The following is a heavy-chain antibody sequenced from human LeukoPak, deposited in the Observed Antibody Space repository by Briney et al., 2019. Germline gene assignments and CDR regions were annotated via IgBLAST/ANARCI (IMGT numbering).Heavy chain of an antibody. J-gene: IGHJ6*02. CDR1: GDSISSYY. V-gene: IGHV4-59*01. Sequence: SETLSLTCTVSGDSISSYYWSWIRQPPGKGLEWIGYIYYSGSTNYNPSLKSRVTISVDTSKNQFSLKLSSVTAADTAVYYCARASSSSRDYYGMDVWGQGTTVTVSS. CDR3: ARASSSSRDYYGMDV. CDR2: IYYSGST. D-gene: IGHD6-13*01.